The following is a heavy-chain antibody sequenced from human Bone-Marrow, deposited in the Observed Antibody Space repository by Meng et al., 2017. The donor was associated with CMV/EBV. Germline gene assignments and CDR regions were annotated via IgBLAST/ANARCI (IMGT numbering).Heavy chain of an antibody. J-gene: IGHJ6*01. CDR3: ASSVMDV. CDR2: INNDGSST. V-gene: IGHV3-74*01. Sequence: GESLKISCAASGFTFSNYWMHWVRQAPGKGLVWVSHINNDGSSTNYADSVKGRFTISRDNAKNTLYLQMNSLRAEDTAVYYCASSVMDVWGQGTTVTGSS. CDR1: GFTFSNYW.